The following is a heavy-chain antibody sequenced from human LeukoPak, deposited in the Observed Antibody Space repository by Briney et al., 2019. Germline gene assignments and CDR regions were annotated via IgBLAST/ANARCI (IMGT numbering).Heavy chain of an antibody. CDR3: ARGGSGWPTPFDY. D-gene: IGHD6-25*01. Sequence: ASVKVSCKASGYTFTGYYMHWVRQAPGQGIEWVGWINPNSGGTKCPQKFQGRVTMTRDTSISTAYMELGRLRSDDTAVYYCARGGSGWPTPFDYWGQGTLVTVSS. J-gene: IGHJ4*02. CDR1: GYTFTGYY. CDR2: INPNSGGT. V-gene: IGHV1-2*02.